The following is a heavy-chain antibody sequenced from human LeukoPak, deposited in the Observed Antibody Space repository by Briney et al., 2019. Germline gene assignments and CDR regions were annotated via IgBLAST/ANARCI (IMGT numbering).Heavy chain of an antibody. CDR3: AREGSHYYDSSGPFDI. D-gene: IGHD3-22*01. V-gene: IGHV1-2*02. Sequence: ASVKVSCKASGYTFTGYYMHWVRQAPGRGLEWMGWINPNSGGTNYAQKFQGRVTMTRDTSISTAYMELSRLRSDDTAVYYCAREGSHYYDSSGPFDIWGQGTMVTVSS. J-gene: IGHJ3*02. CDR1: GYTFTGYY. CDR2: INPNSGGT.